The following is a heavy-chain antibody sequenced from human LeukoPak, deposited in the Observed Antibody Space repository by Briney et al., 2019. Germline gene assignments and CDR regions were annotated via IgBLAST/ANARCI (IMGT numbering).Heavy chain of an antibody. CDR1: GFTLNTNY. CDR3: AMSGSYYSAAY. Sequence: GGSLRLSCVASGFTLNTNYMSWVRQAPGKGLEWVSVLYSGGDTYYADSVKGRFTISRDISRHTLYLQMNSLRDADTAVYYCAMSGSYYSAAYWGQGTLVTVSS. CDR2: LYSGGDT. J-gene: IGHJ4*02. D-gene: IGHD1-26*01. V-gene: IGHV3-66*02.